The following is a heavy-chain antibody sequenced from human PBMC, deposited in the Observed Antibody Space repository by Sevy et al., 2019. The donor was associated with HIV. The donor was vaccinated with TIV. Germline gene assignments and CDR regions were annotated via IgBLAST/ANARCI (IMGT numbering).Heavy chain of an antibody. CDR2: FDPEDDEI. V-gene: IGHV1-24*01. CDR1: GKTLTQLA. D-gene: IGHD3-22*01. J-gene: IGHJ4*02. Sequence: ASVKVSCKVSGKTLTQLAMHWVRQAPGKGLEWMGTFDPEDDEIIYAQKFQGRVTMTEDRSTDTAYMELRILRSDDTAVYYCATTMDYYDSSGSPFDYWGQGTLVTVSS. CDR3: ATTMDYYDSSGSPFDY.